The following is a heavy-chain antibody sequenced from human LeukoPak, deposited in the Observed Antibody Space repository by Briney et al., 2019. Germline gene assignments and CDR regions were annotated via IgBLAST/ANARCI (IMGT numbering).Heavy chain of an antibody. J-gene: IGHJ3*02. D-gene: IGHD4-23*01. Sequence: PSETLSLTCTVSGYSISSGYYWGWIRQPPGKGLEWIGSIYHSGSTYYNPSLKSRVTISVDTSKNQFSLKLSSVTAADTAVYYCARAGKSQKGGKSNLYAFDIWGQGTMVTVSS. CDR1: GYSISSGYY. CDR2: IYHSGST. V-gene: IGHV4-38-2*02. CDR3: ARAGKSQKGGKSNLYAFDI.